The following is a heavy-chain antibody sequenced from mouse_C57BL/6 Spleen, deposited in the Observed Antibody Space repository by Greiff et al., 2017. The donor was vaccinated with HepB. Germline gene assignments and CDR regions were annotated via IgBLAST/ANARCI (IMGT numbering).Heavy chain of an antibody. CDR2: IDPSDSYT. V-gene: IGHV1-50*01. J-gene: IGHJ3*01. CDR1: GYTFTSYW. Sequence: QVHVKQPGAELVKPGASVKLSCKASGYTFTSYWMQWVKQRPGQGLEWIGEIDPSDSYTNYNQKFKGKATLTVDTSSSTAYMQLSSLKSEDSAVYYWARVGYGSQDYWGQGTLVTVSA. CDR3: ARVGYGSQDY. D-gene: IGHD1-1*01.